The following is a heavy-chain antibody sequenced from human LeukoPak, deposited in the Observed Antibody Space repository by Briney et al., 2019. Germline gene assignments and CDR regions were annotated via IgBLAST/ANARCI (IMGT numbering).Heavy chain of an antibody. J-gene: IGHJ4*02. Sequence: ASVKVSCKASGYTFTDYCMHWVRQAPGQGLEWMGIINPSGGSTSYAQKFQGRVTMTRDTSTSTVYMELSSLRSEDTAVYYCASGITTQYFDYWGQGTLVTVSS. V-gene: IGHV1-46*01. CDR2: INPSGGST. CDR1: GYTFTDYC. D-gene: IGHD3-22*01. CDR3: ASGITTQYFDY.